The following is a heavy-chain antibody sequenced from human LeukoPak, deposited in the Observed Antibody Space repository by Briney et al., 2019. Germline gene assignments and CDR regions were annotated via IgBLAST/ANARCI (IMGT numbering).Heavy chain of an antibody. V-gene: IGHV3-33*01. Sequence: GGSLRLSCAASGFTFSSYGMHWVRQAPGKGPEWVADIWYDGREEDYADSVKARFTLSRDNSRNTVYLQMNSLGGDDTAVYYCAGDVIAVAGYYYYGMDVWGQGTTVTVSS. CDR3: AGDVIAVAGYYYYGMDV. CDR2: IWYDGREE. CDR1: GFTFSSYG. D-gene: IGHD6-19*01. J-gene: IGHJ6*02.